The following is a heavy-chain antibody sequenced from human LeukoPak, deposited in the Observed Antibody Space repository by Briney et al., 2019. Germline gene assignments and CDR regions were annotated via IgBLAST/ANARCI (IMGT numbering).Heavy chain of an antibody. CDR1: GFTFRDYY. Sequence: GGSLRLSCEVSGFTFRDYYMSWIRQAPGRGLEWVSYIIDSASPIFYADSVKGRFTISRDNAKNSLFLQMNSLRPEDTAVYYCARLRINLGSFDYWGQGTLVTVSS. J-gene: IGHJ4*02. V-gene: IGHV3-11*01. CDR3: ARLRINLGSFDY. CDR2: IIDSASPI.